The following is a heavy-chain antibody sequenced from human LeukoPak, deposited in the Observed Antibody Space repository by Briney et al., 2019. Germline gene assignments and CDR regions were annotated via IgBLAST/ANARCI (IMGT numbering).Heavy chain of an antibody. D-gene: IGHD5-18*01. CDR3: AKDSQMGGGYTYGRFDY. CDR1: GFTFSAYA. CDR2: IRGSGGGT. J-gene: IGHJ4*02. Sequence: GGSLRLSCAASGFTFSAYAMSSVRQAAGKGLEWVSRIRGSGGGTYYADSVKGRFTISRDNAKNSLYLQMNNLRAEDTALYYCAKDSQMGGGYTYGRFDYWGQGTLVTVSS. V-gene: IGHV3-23*01.